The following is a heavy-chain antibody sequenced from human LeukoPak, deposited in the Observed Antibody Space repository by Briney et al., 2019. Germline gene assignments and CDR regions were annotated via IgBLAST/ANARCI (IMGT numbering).Heavy chain of an antibody. CDR1: RGSISSFY. Sequence: KPSDTLSLTCTVSRGSISSFYWSWIRQPPGKGLEWIGYISYSGNTKYNPSLKSRVTISVDTSKNQFSLKLSSVTAADTAVYYCARDYGGKFDYWGQGTLVTVSS. J-gene: IGHJ4*02. D-gene: IGHD4-23*01. CDR2: ISYSGNT. V-gene: IGHV4-59*01. CDR3: ARDYGGKFDY.